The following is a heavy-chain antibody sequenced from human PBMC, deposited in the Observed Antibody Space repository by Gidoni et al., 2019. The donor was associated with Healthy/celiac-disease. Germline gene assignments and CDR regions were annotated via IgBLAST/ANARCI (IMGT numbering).Heavy chain of an antibody. CDR1: GFTFSSSG. V-gene: IGHV3-33*01. J-gene: IGHJ4*02. D-gene: IGHD2-2*01. CDR3: ARDDIVVVPAAIPDY. Sequence: QVQLVESGGGVVQPGRSLRLSCAASGFTFSSSGMHWVRQAPGKGLEWVAGIWYDGSNKYYADSVKGRFTISRDNSKNTLYLQMNSLRAEDTAVYYCARDDIVVVPAAIPDYWGQGTLVTVSS. CDR2: IWYDGSNK.